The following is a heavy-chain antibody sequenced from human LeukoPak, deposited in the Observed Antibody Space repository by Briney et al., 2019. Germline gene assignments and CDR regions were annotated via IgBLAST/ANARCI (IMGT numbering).Heavy chain of an antibody. J-gene: IGHJ3*02. D-gene: IGHD3-22*01. CDR3: ARSPYYYDSSGSLDDAFDI. CDR1: GFTFSDYY. V-gene: IGHV3-11*01. CDR2: ISSSGSTI. Sequence: GGSLRLSCAASGFTFSDYYMSWIRQAPGKGLEWVSYISSSGSTIYYADSVKGRFTISRDNAKNSLYLQVNSLRAEDTAVYYCARSPYYYDSSGSLDDAFDIWGQGTMVTVSS.